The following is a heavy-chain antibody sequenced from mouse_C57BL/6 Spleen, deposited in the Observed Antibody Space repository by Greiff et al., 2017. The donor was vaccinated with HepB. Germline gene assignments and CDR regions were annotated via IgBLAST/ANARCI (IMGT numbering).Heavy chain of an antibody. CDR2: ISSGGDYI. J-gene: IGHJ1*03. V-gene: IGHV5-9-1*02. CDR1: GFTFSSYA. CDR3: TRGEHLNYYEYARYFDV. Sequence: EVKLVESGEGLVKPGGSLKLSCAASGFTFSSYAMSWVRQTPEKRLEWVAYISSGGDYIYYADTVKGRFTISRDNARNTLYLQMSSLKSEDTAMYYCTRGEHLNYYEYARYFDVWGTGTTVTVSS. D-gene: IGHD2-4*01.